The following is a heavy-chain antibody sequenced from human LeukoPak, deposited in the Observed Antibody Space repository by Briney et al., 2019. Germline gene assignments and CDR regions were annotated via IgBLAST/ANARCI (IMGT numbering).Heavy chain of an antibody. J-gene: IGHJ4*02. V-gene: IGHV4-59*01. D-gene: IGHD6-19*01. CDR1: GGSISSYY. CDR2: IYYSGST. Sequence: PSETLSLTCTVSGGSISSYYWSWIRQPPGKGLEWIGYIYYSGSTNYNPSLKSRVTISVDTSKNQFSLKLSSVTAADTAVYYCARGGAAVAGTFDYWGQGTLVTVSS. CDR3: ARGGAAVAGTFDY.